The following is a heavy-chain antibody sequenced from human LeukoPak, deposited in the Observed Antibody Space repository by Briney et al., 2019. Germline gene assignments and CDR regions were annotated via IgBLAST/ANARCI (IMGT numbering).Heavy chain of an antibody. D-gene: IGHD3-10*01. V-gene: IGHV1-3*01. Sequence: GASVKVSCKASGYTFTSYAMHWVRQAPGQRLEWMGWINAGNGNTKYSQKFQGRVTITRDTSASTAYMELSSLRSEDTAVYYCARTPNLWFGGRPGPTDAFDIWGQGTMVTVSS. CDR1: GYTFTSYA. J-gene: IGHJ3*02. CDR2: INAGNGNT. CDR3: ARTPNLWFGGRPGPTDAFDI.